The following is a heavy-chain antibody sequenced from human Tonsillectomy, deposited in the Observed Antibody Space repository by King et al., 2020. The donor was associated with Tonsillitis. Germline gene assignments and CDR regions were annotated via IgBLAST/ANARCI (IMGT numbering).Heavy chain of an antibody. CDR2: IRYDGSNK. CDR3: AKDGGSGSYYPFYFGY. D-gene: IGHD1-26*01. J-gene: IGHJ4*02. CDR1: GFTFSSYG. Sequence: VQLVESGGGVVQPGGSLRLSCAASGFTFSSYGMHWVRQDPGKGLEWVAFIRYDGSNKDYADSVKGRFTISRDNSKNTLYLQMNSLRPEDTAVYYCAKDGGSGSYYPFYFGYWGLGTLVTVSS. V-gene: IGHV3-30*02.